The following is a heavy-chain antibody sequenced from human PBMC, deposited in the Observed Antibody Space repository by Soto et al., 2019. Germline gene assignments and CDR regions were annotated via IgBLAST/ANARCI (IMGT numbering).Heavy chain of an antibody. V-gene: IGHV3-33*03. D-gene: IGHD6-13*01. CDR1: GFTFSSYG. J-gene: IGHJ4*02. CDR2: IWYDGSDK. Sequence: SGGSLRLSCAASGFTFSSYGMHWVRQAPGKGLEWVAVIWYDGSDKYYADSVKGRFTISRDKFMNTVYLQMNSLGVEDTAVYYCAKDRRASSSWYGYFDSWGQGALVTVSS. CDR3: AKDRRASSSWYGYFDS.